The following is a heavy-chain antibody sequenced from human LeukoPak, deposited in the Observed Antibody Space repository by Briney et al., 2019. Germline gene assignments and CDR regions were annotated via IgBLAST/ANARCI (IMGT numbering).Heavy chain of an antibody. CDR3: ARDTIDYGDYKGLFDY. J-gene: IGHJ4*02. CDR1: GYSFTSYG. V-gene: IGHV1-18*01. D-gene: IGHD4-17*01. CDR2: ISAYNGNT. Sequence: GASVKVSCKASGYSFTSYGISWVRQAPGQGLEWMGWISAYNGNTDYAQKLQGRATMTKDTFTTTAYMELRSLRSDDTAVYYCARDTIDYGDYKGLFDYWGQGTLVTVSS.